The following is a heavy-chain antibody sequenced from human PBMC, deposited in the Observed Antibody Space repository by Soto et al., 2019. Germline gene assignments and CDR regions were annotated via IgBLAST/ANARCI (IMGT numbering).Heavy chain of an antibody. CDR1: GDSISGGASF. Sequence: TRSISCPVSGDSISGGASFWSWIRQPPGKGLEWIANVYYSGSSYYNPSLKSRLTISVDTTKNQFSLQLKSMTDADTAVYYSAKLYCTSSTCYFPGWFDPWGQGTLVTVSS. CDR3: AKLYCTSSTCYFPGWFDP. J-gene: IGHJ5*02. CDR2: VYYSGSS. V-gene: IGHV4-31*03. D-gene: IGHD2-2*01.